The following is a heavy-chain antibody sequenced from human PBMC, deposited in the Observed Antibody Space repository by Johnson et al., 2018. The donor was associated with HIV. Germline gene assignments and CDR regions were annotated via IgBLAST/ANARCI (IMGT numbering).Heavy chain of an antibody. Sequence: QMQLVESGGGVVQPGRSLRLSCSASGFKFSDFAMHWVRQIPGTGLEWVAVMSYDGREHYYTDSVKGRFTISRDNSNNTLYLQMNSLRAEDTAVYYCARENLGAFDIWGQGTMVTVSS. D-gene: IGHD1-14*01. CDR2: MSYDGREH. CDR1: GFKFSDFA. J-gene: IGHJ3*02. V-gene: IGHV3-30*04. CDR3: ARENLGAFDI.